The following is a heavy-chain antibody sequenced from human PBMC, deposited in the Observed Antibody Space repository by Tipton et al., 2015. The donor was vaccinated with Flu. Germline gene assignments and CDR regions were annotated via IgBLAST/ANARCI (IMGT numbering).Heavy chain of an antibody. Sequence: TLSLTCALYGGSFSGYYWSWIRQPPGKGLEWIGEINHSGSTNYNPSLKSRVTISVDTSKNQFSLKLTSVTAADTAVYYCARGGRTTITADYWGQGTLGTVSS. CDR1: GGSFSGYY. D-gene: IGHD5-24*01. J-gene: IGHJ4*02. V-gene: IGHV4-34*01. CDR2: INHSGST. CDR3: ARGGRTTITADY.